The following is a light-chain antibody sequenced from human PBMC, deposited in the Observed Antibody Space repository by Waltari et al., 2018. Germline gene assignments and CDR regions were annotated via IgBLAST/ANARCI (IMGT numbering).Light chain of an antibody. CDR1: SSDVGDYNY. Sequence: QTALTQPASVSGSPGQSITISCAGTSSDVGDYNYVSWYQQYPGEAPKLIIYDVSHRPSGVSNSFSGSKSGNTASLTISGLQAEDEADYYCSSYISDDTLDVFGTGTKVTVL. J-gene: IGLJ1*01. V-gene: IGLV2-14*03. CDR3: SSYISDDTLDV. CDR2: DVS.